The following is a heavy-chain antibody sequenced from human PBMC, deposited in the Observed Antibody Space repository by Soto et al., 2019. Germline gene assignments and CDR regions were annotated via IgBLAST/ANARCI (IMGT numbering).Heavy chain of an antibody. CDR3: ARAGDWNYVQDF. Sequence: GGSMRLSCAASGFTFTNYRIPWVRQAPGKGLVWVARINSDGTRINYADSVKGRFTISRDNAKNTVFLQMNSLRDEDSAVYFCARAGDWNYVQDFWGQGTLVTVSS. V-gene: IGHV3-74*01. J-gene: IGHJ4*02. CDR2: INSDGTRI. CDR1: GFTFTNYR. D-gene: IGHD1-7*01.